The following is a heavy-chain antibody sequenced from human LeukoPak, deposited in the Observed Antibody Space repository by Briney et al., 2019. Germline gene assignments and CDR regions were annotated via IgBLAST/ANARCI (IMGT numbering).Heavy chain of an antibody. CDR3: ARDNFHSNGYRIPFDY. V-gene: IGHV3-72*01. CDR1: GFTFSDHY. CDR2: TRNKVNSYTT. Sequence: GGSLRLSCAATGFTFSDHYMNWVRQAPGKGLEWVGRTRNKVNSYTTEYAASVKGRFTISRDDSKNSLYLQMNSLKSEDTAVYYCARDNFHSNGYRIPFDYWGQGTLVTVSS. D-gene: IGHD3-22*01. J-gene: IGHJ4*02.